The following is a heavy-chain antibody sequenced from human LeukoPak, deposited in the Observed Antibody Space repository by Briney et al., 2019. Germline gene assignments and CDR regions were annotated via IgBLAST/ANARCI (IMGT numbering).Heavy chain of an antibody. CDR1: DGSVSGDI. D-gene: IGHD2-2*01. V-gene: IGHV4-34*01. J-gene: IGHJ6*02. Sequence: SETLSLTCAVSDGSVSGDIWTWIRQPPGKGLEWVGEINHSGRPNYNPSLKSRVTISVDISKNVCSLKLTSVTAVDTAVYYCVQSTDQCFYGMDVWGQGTSVTVSS. CDR3: VQSTDQCFYGMDV. CDR2: INHSGRP.